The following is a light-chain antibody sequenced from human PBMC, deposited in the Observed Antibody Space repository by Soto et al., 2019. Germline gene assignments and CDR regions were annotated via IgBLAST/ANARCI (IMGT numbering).Light chain of an antibody. CDR1: SSDIGAYNY. J-gene: IGLJ2*01. CDR2: DVS. V-gene: IGLV2-14*01. CDR3: SSYTSSRTVV. Sequence: QSALTQPASVSGSPGQSITFSCTGASSDIGAYNYVSWYQQHPGKAPKLMIYDVSSRPSGVSNRFSGSKSGNTASLTISGLQAEDEDDYYCSSYTSSRTVVFGGGTKLTVL.